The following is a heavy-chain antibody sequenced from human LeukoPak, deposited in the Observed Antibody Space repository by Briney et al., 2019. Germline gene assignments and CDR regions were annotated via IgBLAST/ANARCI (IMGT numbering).Heavy chain of an antibody. CDR1: GFTFSSYA. CDR3: AKDHVLAPWTPFDY. D-gene: IGHD3-10*02. Sequence: GGSLRLSCAASGFTFSSYAMSWVRQAPGKVLEWVSAISGSGGSTYYADSVKDRFTISRDNSKNTLYLQMNSLRAEDTAVYYCAKDHVLAPWTPFDYWGQGTLVTVSS. J-gene: IGHJ4*02. V-gene: IGHV3-23*01. CDR2: ISGSGGST.